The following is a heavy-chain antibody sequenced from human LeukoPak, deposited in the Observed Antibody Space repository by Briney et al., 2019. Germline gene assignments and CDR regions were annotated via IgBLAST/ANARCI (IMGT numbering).Heavy chain of an antibody. CDR2: ISGSGGST. D-gene: IGHD3-9*01. CDR3: AKNADYDILT. Sequence: GGSLRLSCAASGFTFSSYAMSWVRQAPEKGLEWVSAISGSGGSTYYADSVKGRFTISRDISKNTLYLQMNSLRPEDTAVYYCAKNADYDILTWGQGTLVTVSS. CDR1: GFTFSSYA. V-gene: IGHV3-23*01. J-gene: IGHJ5*02.